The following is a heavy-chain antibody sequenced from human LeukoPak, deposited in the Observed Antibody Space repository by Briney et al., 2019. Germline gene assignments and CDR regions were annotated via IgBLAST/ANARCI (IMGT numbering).Heavy chain of an antibody. V-gene: IGHV3-23*01. CDR2: INHSGGST. J-gene: IGHJ2*01. D-gene: IGHD3-22*01. Sequence: GGSLRLSCAASGFTFSSYAMSWVRQAPGKGLEWVSAINHSGGSTYYADSVKGRFTISRDDSKNTLYLQMNSLKTEDTAVYYCTAEYDSSGYYPWFFDLWGRGTLVTASS. CDR1: GFTFSSYA. CDR3: TAEYDSSGYYPWFFDL.